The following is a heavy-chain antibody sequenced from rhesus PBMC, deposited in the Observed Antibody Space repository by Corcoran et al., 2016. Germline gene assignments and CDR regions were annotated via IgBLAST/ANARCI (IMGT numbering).Heavy chain of an antibody. CDR3: TRVFPIYEDDYGYYPSPIFDY. D-gene: IGHD3-9*01. CDR2: FSYTGKTI. V-gene: IGHV3-136*01. Sequence: EVQLVESGGGLVQPGGSLRLSCAASGCTFSSYDMSWVRQAPGKGLAWGSYFSYTGKTINYPDSVKGQFTISRDNAKNSLSLQMSSLRAEDTAVYYCTRVFPIYEDDYGYYPSPIFDYWGQGVLVTVSS. J-gene: IGHJ4*01. CDR1: GCTFSSYD.